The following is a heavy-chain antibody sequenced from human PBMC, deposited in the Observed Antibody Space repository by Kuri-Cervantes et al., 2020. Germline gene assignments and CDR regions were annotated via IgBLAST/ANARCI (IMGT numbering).Heavy chain of an antibody. CDR3: ARERDYGDSGGMFDY. V-gene: IGHV4-59*12. Sequence: ESLKISCTVSGGSISSYYWSWIRQPPGKGLEWIGYIYYSGSTYYNPSLKSRVTISVDTSKNQFSLKLSSVTAADTAVYYCARERDYGDSGGMFDYWGQGTLVTVSS. CDR1: GGSISSYY. D-gene: IGHD4-17*01. J-gene: IGHJ4*02. CDR2: IYYSGST.